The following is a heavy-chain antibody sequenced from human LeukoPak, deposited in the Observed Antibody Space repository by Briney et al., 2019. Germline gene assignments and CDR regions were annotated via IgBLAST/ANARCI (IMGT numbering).Heavy chain of an antibody. Sequence: GGSLRLSCAASGFTFSSYGMHWVRQAPGKGLEWVAVIWYDGSNKYYADSVKGRFTISRDNSKNTLYLQMNSLRAEDTAVYYCARDSEIGYCSSTSCFEYFQHWGQGTLVTVSS. D-gene: IGHD2-2*01. CDR1: GFTFSSYG. CDR3: ARDSEIGYCSSTSCFEYFQH. CDR2: IWYDGSNK. J-gene: IGHJ1*01. V-gene: IGHV3-33*01.